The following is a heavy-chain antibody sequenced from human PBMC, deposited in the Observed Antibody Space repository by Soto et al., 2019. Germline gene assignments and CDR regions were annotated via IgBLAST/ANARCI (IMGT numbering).Heavy chain of an antibody. CDR2: IWYDGSNK. D-gene: IGHD6-19*01. V-gene: IGHV3-33*01. Sequence: GALRLSCAASGFTFSSYGMHWVRQAPGKGLEWVAVIWYDGSNKYYADSVKGRFTISRDNSKNTLYLQMNSLRAEDTAVYYCASILSGWGYCMDVWGPGTTVTVSS. CDR1: GFTFSSYG. CDR3: ASILSGWGYCMDV. J-gene: IGHJ6*02.